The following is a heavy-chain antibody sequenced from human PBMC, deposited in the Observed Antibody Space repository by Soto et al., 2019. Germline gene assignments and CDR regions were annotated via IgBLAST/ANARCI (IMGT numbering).Heavy chain of an antibody. J-gene: IGHJ1*01. V-gene: IGHV3-23*01. CDR3: ANYDSSGYYYRHFQH. CDR2: ISGSGGST. D-gene: IGHD3-22*01. Sequence: GGSLRLSCAASGFTVTSYAMSWVRQAQGKGLEWVSAISGSGGSTDYADSVKGRFTISRDNSKNTLYLQMNSLRAEDTAVYYCANYDSSGYYYRHFQHWGQGTLVTVSS. CDR1: GFTVTSYA.